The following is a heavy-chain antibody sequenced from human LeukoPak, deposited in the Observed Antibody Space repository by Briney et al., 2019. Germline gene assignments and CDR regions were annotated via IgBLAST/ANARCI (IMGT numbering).Heavy chain of an antibody. Sequence: ASVKVSCKASGYTFNSHGISWVRQAPGQGLEWMGWISAYNGDTNFAQKFQGRVTLTTDRTTSTAYLELRSLRSDDTAVYYCARDPSNTSGWKTWFDPWGQGTLVTVSS. CDR3: ARDPSNTSGWKTWFDP. CDR2: ISAYNGDT. CDR1: GYTFNSHG. J-gene: IGHJ5*02. D-gene: IGHD6-19*01. V-gene: IGHV1-18*04.